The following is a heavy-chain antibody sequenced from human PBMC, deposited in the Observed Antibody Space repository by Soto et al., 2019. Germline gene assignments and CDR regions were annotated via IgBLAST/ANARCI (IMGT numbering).Heavy chain of an antibody. D-gene: IGHD5-18*01. Sequence: GASVKVSCKASGYTFTSYSMHWVRQAPGQELEWMGIINPSGGSTSYAQKFQGRVTMTRDTSTSTVYMELSSLRSEDMAVYYCARDVDTAIGWFDPWGQRTLVTVSS. V-gene: IGHV1-46*01. CDR3: ARDVDTAIGWFDP. CDR1: GYTFTSYS. J-gene: IGHJ5*01. CDR2: INPSGGST.